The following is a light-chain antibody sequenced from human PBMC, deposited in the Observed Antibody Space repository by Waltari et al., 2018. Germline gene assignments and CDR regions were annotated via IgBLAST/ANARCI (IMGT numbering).Light chain of an antibody. CDR2: GKN. J-gene: IGLJ2*01. V-gene: IGLV3-19*01. Sequence: SSELTQDPAVSVALGQTVTITCQGDSLKNYYATWYQQKGGQAPILVSYGKNNRPSGIPDRFSGYNSGTAASLTITGAQAEDEADYYCNSRDSSGTFVLFGGGTRLTVL. CDR3: NSRDSSGTFVL. CDR1: SLKNYY.